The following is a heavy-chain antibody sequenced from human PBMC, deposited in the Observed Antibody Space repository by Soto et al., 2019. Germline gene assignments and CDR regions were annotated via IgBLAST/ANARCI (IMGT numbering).Heavy chain of an antibody. J-gene: IGHJ4*02. CDR3: ARRVGTTGVFDF. CDR2: ISGNGSDT. CDR1: GFTFGTYA. V-gene: IGHV3-23*02. Sequence: EVQLLESGGDLVQPGGSLRLSCAASGFTFGTYAMSWVRRAPGKGLDWVSAISGNGSDTYLGDSVKGRFSISRDNSKNMLYLQMSSLRGEHTAIYYCARRVGTTGVFDFWGQGTRVIVSS. D-gene: IGHD1-26*01.